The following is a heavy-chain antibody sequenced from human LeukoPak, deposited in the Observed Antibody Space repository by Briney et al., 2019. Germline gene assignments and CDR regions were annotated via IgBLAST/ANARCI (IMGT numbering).Heavy chain of an antibody. Sequence: ASVKVSCKASGYTFTSYGISWVRQAPGQGLEWMGWISAYNGNTNYAQKLQGRVTMTTDTSTSTAYMELSSLRSEDTAVYYCARIGYYDSSGYYPSNAFDIWGQGTMVTVSS. CDR3: ARIGYYDSSGYYPSNAFDI. D-gene: IGHD3-22*01. V-gene: IGHV1-18*01. CDR1: GYTFTSYG. J-gene: IGHJ3*02. CDR2: ISAYNGNT.